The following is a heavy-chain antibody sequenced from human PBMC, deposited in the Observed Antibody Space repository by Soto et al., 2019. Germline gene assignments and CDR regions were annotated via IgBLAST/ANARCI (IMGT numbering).Heavy chain of an antibody. D-gene: IGHD2-15*01. CDR2: IDPGDTYA. Sequence: GESLKISCTGFGYTFTTFWISWVRQMPGKGLEWMGRIDPGDTYATYSPAFQGHVTISADKATSTAYLQWSSLKASDTAMYYCATQWSMSGYYYYGMDVWGQGTTVTVSS. CDR1: GYTFTTFW. CDR3: ATQWSMSGYYYYGMDV. J-gene: IGHJ6*02. V-gene: IGHV5-10-1*01.